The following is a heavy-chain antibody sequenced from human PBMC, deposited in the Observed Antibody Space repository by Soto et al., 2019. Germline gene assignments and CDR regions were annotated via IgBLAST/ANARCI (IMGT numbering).Heavy chain of an antibody. Sequence: EVQLVESGGGLVQPGGSLRLSCAASGFTFSTYSMNWVRQPPGKGLEWVSYISSSSGTIYYAESGKGRFTISRDNAKTSLYLQMNRLRAGDTAVYYCARADSVWNPLGDYYYMDVWGKGTTVTVSS. J-gene: IGHJ6*03. CDR1: GFTFSTYS. V-gene: IGHV3-48*01. CDR3: ARADSVWNPLGDYYYMDV. CDR2: ISSSSGTI. D-gene: IGHD1-1*01.